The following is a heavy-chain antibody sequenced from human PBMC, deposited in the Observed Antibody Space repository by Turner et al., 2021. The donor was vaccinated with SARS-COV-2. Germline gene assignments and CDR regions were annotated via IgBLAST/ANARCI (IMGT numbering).Heavy chain of an antibody. J-gene: IGHJ4*02. CDR1: GFTFSSYG. D-gene: IGHD6-13*01. V-gene: IGHV3-33*01. CDR3: ARDRVSSSWTFDY. CDR2: IWYDGSNK. Sequence: QVQLVESGGGVVQPGRSLRLSCAASGFTFSSYGRHWVRQAPGKGLEWVAVIWYDGSNKYYADSVKGRFTISRVNSKNTLYLQMNSLRAEDTAVYYCARDRVSSSWTFDYWGQGTLVTVSS.